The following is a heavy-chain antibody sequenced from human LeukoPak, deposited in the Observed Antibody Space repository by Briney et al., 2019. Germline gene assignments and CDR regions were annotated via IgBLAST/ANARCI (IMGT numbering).Heavy chain of an antibody. Sequence: SETLSLTCTVSGGFISSYYWSWIRQPAGKGLEWIGRIYTSGSTNYNPSLKSRVTMSVDTSKNQFSLKLSSVTAADTAVYYCARDLSGYDLVDYYYYMDVWGKGTTVTISS. CDR1: GGFISSYY. CDR3: ARDLSGYDLVDYYYYMDV. V-gene: IGHV4-4*07. D-gene: IGHD5-12*01. CDR2: IYTSGST. J-gene: IGHJ6*03.